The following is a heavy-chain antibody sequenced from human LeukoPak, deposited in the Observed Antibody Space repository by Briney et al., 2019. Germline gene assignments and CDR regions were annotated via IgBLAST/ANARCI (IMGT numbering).Heavy chain of an antibody. V-gene: IGHV4-61*02. Sequence: SETLSLTCTVSGGSISSGSYYWSWIRQPAGKGLEWIGRIYTSGSTNYNPSLKSRVTISVDTSKNQFSLKLSSVTAADTAVYYCARVRGSYCSSTSCGRDYMDVWGKGTTVTVSS. CDR2: IYTSGST. CDR1: GGSISSGSYY. J-gene: IGHJ6*03. CDR3: ARVRGSYCSSTSCGRDYMDV. D-gene: IGHD2-2*01.